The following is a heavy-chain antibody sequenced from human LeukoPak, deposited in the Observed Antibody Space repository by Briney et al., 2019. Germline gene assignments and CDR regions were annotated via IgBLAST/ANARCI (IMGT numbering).Heavy chain of an antibody. CDR2: ISGSGGST. V-gene: IGHV3-23*01. J-gene: IGHJ4*02. D-gene: IGHD1-26*01. CDR1: GFTFSSYA. CDR3: AKGGKWDVTPFDY. Sequence: GALRLSCAASGFTFSSYAMSWVRQAPGKGLEWVSAISGSGGSTYYADSVKGRFTISGDNSKNTLYLQMNSLRAEDTAVYYCAKGGKWDVTPFDYWSQGTLVTVSS.